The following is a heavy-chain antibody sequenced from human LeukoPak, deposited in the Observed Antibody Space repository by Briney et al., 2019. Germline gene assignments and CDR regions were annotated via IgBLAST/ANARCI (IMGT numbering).Heavy chain of an antibody. V-gene: IGHV4-31*03. CDR3: ARETRDYGSGSYYNEFDY. CDR2: LYYSGST. J-gene: IGHJ4*02. D-gene: IGHD3-10*01. CDR1: GGSISSGGYY. Sequence: PSETLSLTCTVSGGSISSGGYYWSWIRQHPGKGLEWIGYLYYSGSTYYNPSLKSRVTISVDTSKNQFSLKLSSVTAADTAVYYCARETRDYGSGSYYNEFDYWGQGTLVTVSS.